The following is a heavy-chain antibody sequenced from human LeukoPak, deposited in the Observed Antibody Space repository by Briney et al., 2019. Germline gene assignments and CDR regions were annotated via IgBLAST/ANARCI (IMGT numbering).Heavy chain of an antibody. CDR2: IYYSGSA. CDR1: GDSISGYY. J-gene: IGHJ4*02. V-gene: IGHV4-59*01. CDR3: ARVASSVMDY. Sequence: SETLSLTCTVSGDSISGYYWSWVRQPPGKGLEYIGYIYYSGSANYNPSLKSRVTISVDTSKNQFSLKVSSVTAADTAVYYCARVASSVMDYWGQGTLVTASS.